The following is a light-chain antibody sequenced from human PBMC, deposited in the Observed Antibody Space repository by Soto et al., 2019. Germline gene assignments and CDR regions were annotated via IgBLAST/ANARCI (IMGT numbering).Light chain of an antibody. CDR2: AAA. CDR3: QQYLSYPYT. CDR1: QGIRSY. Sequence: AIRMTQSPSSFSASTGDRVTITCRASQGIRSYLAWYQQKPGKAPKLLIYAAATLQRGAPSRFSASGSGTDFTLTISRLQSEDFATYYFQQYLSYPYTFGQGTKLEI. V-gene: IGKV1-8*01. J-gene: IGKJ2*01.